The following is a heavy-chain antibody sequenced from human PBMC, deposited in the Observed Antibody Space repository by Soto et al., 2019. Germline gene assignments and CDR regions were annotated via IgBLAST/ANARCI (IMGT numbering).Heavy chain of an antibody. CDR1: GFTFSSYA. CDR3: AKDNTLGSGSFDY. V-gene: IGHV3-23*01. D-gene: IGHD1-26*01. J-gene: IGHJ4*02. Sequence: GGSLRLSCAASGFTFSSYAMSWVRQAPGKGLEWVSAISGSVGSTYYADSVKGRFTISRDNSKNTLYLQMNSLRAEDTAVYYCAKDNTLGSGSFDYWGQGTLVTVSS. CDR2: ISGSVGST.